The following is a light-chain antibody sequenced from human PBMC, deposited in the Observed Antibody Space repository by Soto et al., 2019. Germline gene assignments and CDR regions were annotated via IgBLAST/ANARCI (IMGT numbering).Light chain of an antibody. V-gene: IGKV1-39*01. CDR2: AAS. CDR1: QVITND. J-gene: IGKJ2*01. Sequence: IQMTQSPSSLSASVGDRLSITCRASQVITNDLGWYQQKPGKAPKLLIYAASSLQSGVPSRFSGSGSGTDFTLTISSLQPEDFATYYCQQSYSTPYTFGQGTKLEIK. CDR3: QQSYSTPYT.